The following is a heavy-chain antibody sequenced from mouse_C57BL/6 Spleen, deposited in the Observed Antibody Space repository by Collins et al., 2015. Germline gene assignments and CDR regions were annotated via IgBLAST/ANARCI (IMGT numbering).Heavy chain of an antibody. J-gene: IGHJ3*01. CDR1: GYSITSGYY. V-gene: IGHV3-6*01. Sequence: DVQLQESGPGLVNPSQSLPLTCSVTGYSITSGYYWNWIRQFPGNRLEWMGYINYDGSNNYNPSLKSRVSITRDTSKNQFFLKLNSVTTEDTATYYCARNYGSSYLFTYWGQGTLVTVSA. D-gene: IGHD1-1*01. CDR2: INYDGSN. CDR3: ARNYGSSYLFTY.